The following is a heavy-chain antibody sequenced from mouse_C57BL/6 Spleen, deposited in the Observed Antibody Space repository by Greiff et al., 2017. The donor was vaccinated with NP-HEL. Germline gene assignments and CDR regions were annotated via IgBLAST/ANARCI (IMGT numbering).Heavy chain of an antibody. CDR3: AREDYDRRRYYAMDY. Sequence: EVKLVESGPGLVKPSQSLSLTCSVTGYSITSGYYWNWIRQFPGNKLEWMGYISYDGSNNYNPSLKNRISITRDTSKNQFFLKLNSVTTEDTATYYCAREDYDRRRYYAMDYWGQGTSVTVSS. J-gene: IGHJ4*01. V-gene: IGHV3-6*01. CDR1: GYSITSGYY. D-gene: IGHD2-4*01. CDR2: ISYDGSN.